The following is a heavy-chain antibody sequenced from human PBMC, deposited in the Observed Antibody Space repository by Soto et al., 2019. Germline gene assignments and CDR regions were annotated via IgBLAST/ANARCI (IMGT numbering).Heavy chain of an antibody. CDR1: GYTFTSYY. Sequence: ASVKVSCKASGYTFTSYYMHWVRQAPGQGLEWMGIINPSGGSTSYAQKFQGRVTMTRDTSTSTVYLELSTLRSEDTAVCCFARRLVPNDACAIGGQGAMVTV. CDR2: INPSGGST. CDR3: ARRLVPNDACAI. J-gene: IGHJ3*02. V-gene: IGHV1-46*03.